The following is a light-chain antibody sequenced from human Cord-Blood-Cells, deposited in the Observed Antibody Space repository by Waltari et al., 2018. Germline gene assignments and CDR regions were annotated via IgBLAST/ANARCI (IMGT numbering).Light chain of an antibody. CDR2: GAS. J-gene: IGKJ2*01. CDR3: QQYGSSRT. V-gene: IGKV3-20*01. Sequence: EIVLTQSPGTLSLSPGERATLSCRASQSVSSSYLAWYQQKPGLAPRLLIYGASSRATGIPDRFSGSGSGTDFTLTISRLEPEDFAVYYCQQYGSSRTFGQGTKLEIK. CDR1: QSVSSSY.